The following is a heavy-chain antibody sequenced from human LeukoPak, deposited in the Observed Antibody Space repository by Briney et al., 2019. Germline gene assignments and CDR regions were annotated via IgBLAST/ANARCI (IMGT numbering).Heavy chain of an antibody. CDR3: ARDGRAFGGVIVIPVDFDY. D-gene: IGHD3-16*02. J-gene: IGHJ4*02. CDR1: GFTFSSYS. V-gene: IGHV3-48*01. CDR2: IGSVSDTI. Sequence: GGSLRLSCAASGFTFSSYSMSWVRQAPGKGLEWVSIIGSVSDTIYYADSVKGRFTISRDNSKNTLYLQMNSLRAEDTAVYYCARDGRAFGGVIVIPVDFDYWGQGTLVTVSS.